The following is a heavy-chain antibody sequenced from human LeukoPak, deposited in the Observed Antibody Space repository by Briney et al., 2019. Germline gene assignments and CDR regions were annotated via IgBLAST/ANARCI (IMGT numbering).Heavy chain of an antibody. D-gene: IGHD3-10*01. CDR2: IKQDGTEK. CDR3: AKLAKYFYGSETYYFFEH. Sequence: PWGSLRLSCGASGFSFTTYWMGWVRQAPGKGLEWVANIKQDGTEKYYVDSVKGRFTISRDNAKNSLYLQMNSLRVEDTAVYYCAKLAKYFYGSETYYFFEHWGQGTPVTASS. CDR1: GFSFTTYW. V-gene: IGHV3-7*01. J-gene: IGHJ4*02.